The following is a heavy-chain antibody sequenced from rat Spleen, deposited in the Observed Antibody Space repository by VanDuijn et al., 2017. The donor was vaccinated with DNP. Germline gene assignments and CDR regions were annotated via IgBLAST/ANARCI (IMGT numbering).Heavy chain of an antibody. Sequence: QVQLKESGPGLVQPSQTLSLTCTVSGFSLTSYGVSWVRQPPGKGLEWIAAISSGGRTYFNSGLKSRLSISRDTSKSQVFLKMNSLQTEDTAIYFCTRDERRYYDGSLLGDWFVYWGQGTLVTVSS. J-gene: IGHJ3*01. V-gene: IGHV2S12*01. D-gene: IGHD1-12*02. CDR1: GFSLTSYG. CDR3: TRDERRYYDGSLLGDWFVY. CDR2: ISSGGRT.